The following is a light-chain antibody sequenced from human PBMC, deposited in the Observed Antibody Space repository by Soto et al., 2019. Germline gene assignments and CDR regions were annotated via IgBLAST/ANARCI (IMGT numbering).Light chain of an antibody. CDR3: HQRQIWPRT. V-gene: IGKV3-11*01. Sequence: EIGLTHSPGTLSLSPGETATLSCRASQYVGTRLAWYQHKPGQAPRLLIYYTSNRATGIPARFSGSGSGTDFTLTINSLAPEDFAIYYCHQRQIWPRTFGQGTKVDIK. J-gene: IGKJ1*01. CDR1: QYVGTR. CDR2: YTS.